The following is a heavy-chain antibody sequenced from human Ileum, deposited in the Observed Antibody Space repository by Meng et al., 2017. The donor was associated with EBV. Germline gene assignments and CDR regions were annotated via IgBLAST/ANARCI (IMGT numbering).Heavy chain of an antibody. J-gene: IGHJ4*02. Sequence: QGHCVPLGPDIKKPGASVEISCKASGYKCDDYTIQWLRQAPGQRLEWLGWINPGIGSTYDSKTIRGRLTITMDTSASTVYMRLTSLTSEDTAVYYCAREEGGRFDSWGQGTLVTVSS. V-gene: IGHV1-3*01. D-gene: IGHD2-15*01. CDR1: GYKCDDYT. CDR2: INPGIGST. CDR3: AREEGGRFDS.